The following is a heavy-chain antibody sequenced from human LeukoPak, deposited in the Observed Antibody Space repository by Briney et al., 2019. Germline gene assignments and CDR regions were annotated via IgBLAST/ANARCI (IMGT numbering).Heavy chain of an antibody. CDR2: TYSSGST. J-gene: IGHJ3*02. V-gene: IGHV4-59*01. CDR1: GGSISSYY. D-gene: IGHD6-19*01. Sequence: SETLSLTCTVSGGSISSYYWSWIRQPPGKGLEWIGYTYSSGSTNYNPSLKSRVTISVDTSKNQFSLKLNSVTAADTAVYYCARESPGIAVANAFDIWGQGTMVTVSS. CDR3: ARESPGIAVANAFDI.